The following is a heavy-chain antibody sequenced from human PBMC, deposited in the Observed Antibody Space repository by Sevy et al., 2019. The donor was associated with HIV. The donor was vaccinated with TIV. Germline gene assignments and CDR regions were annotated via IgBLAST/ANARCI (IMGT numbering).Heavy chain of an antibody. D-gene: IGHD4-17*01. J-gene: IGHJ5*02. V-gene: IGHV4-39*01. CDR3: ARSMAYGDSPHDFWFDP. Sequence: SETLSLTCSVSGASISRTFYFWGWIRQPPGKGLEWIANFYYTGTTYYNPSLKSRVTLSVDMSENQLSLKLSSVTAADTALYYCARSMAYGDSPHDFWFDPWGQGTLVTVSS. CDR1: GASISRTFYF. CDR2: FYYTGTT.